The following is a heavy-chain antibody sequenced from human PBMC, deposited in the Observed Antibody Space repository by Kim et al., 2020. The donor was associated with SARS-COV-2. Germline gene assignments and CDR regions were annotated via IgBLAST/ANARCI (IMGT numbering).Heavy chain of an antibody. V-gene: IGHV3-23*01. CDR1: GFTFSSYG. CDR2: ITASGGST. D-gene: IGHD3-16*01. Sequence: GGSLRLSCAASGFTFSSYGMSWVRQAPGKGLEWVSAITASGGSTSYADSVKGRFTISRDNSKNTLYLQMNSLRAEDTAVYYCAKNVDSAITLTVDHAFDIWGQGTMVTVSS. CDR3: AKNVDSAITLTVDHAFDI. J-gene: IGHJ3*02.